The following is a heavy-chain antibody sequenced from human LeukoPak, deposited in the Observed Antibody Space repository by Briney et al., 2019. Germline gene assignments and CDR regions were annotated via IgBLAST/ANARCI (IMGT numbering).Heavy chain of an antibody. CDR1: GFTFSSYA. Sequence: GGSLRLSCTASGFTFSSYAMSWVRQAPGKGLEWVSTVSGSGGNIYYADSVKGRFTISRDNSNNKLSLQMNSLRAEHTAVYYCAHVVVAAGASGAFELWGPGTLVTVSS. CDR3: AHVVVAAGASGAFEL. CDR2: VSGSGGNI. V-gene: IGHV3-23*01. D-gene: IGHD2-15*01. J-gene: IGHJ2*01.